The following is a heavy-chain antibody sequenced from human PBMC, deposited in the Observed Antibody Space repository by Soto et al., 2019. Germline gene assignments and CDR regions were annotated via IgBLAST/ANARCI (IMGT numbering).Heavy chain of an antibody. CDR1: GGSISSGGYY. V-gene: IGHV4-31*03. J-gene: IGHJ4*02. D-gene: IGHD2-21*02. CDR3: ARAISRAYCGGDCYSYYFDY. CDR2: IYYSGST. Sequence: SETLSLTCTVSGGSISSGGYYWSWIRQHPGKGLEWIGYIYYSGSTYYNPSHKSRATISVDTSKNQFSLKLSPVTAADTAVYYCARAISRAYCGGDCYSYYFDYWGQGTLVTVSS.